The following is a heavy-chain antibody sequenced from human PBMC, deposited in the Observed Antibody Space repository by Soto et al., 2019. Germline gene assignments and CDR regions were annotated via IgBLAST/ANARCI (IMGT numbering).Heavy chain of an antibody. Sequence: EVQLVQSGAEVKKPGESLKISCKGSGYSFTSYWIGWVRQMPGKGLEWMGIIYPGDSDTRYSPSFQGKVTISADKSISTAYLQWSSLKASDTAMYYCARHENLDISYGSGSHIDYWGQGTLVTVSS. CDR3: ARHENLDISYGSGSHIDY. CDR1: GYSFTSYW. D-gene: IGHD3-10*01. J-gene: IGHJ4*02. V-gene: IGHV5-51*01. CDR2: IYPGDSDT.